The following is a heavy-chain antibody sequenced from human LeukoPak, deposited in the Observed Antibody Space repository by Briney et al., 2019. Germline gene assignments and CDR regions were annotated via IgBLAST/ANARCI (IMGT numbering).Heavy chain of an antibody. CDR1: GFTFSSYG. D-gene: IGHD6-19*01. CDR2: ISYDGSNK. J-gene: IGHJ6*03. V-gene: IGHV3-30*18. Sequence: GGSLRLSCAASGFTFSSYGMHWVRQAPGKGLEWVAVISYDGSNKYYADSVKGRFTISRDNSKNTLYLQMNSLRAEDTAVYYCAKDGAVAGAYYYYYMDVWGKGTTVTVSS. CDR3: AKDGAVAGAYYYYYMDV.